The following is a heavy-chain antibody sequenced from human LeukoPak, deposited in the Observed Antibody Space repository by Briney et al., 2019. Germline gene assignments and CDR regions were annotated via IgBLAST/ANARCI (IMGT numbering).Heavy chain of an antibody. Sequence: AGGSLRLSCAASGFTFSSYGMHWVRQAPGKGLEWVTFIRYDGSNKYYADSVKGRFTISRDNAMSSLYLQMNSLRAEDTAVYYCGRGHWGLDYWGQGTLVTVSS. J-gene: IGHJ4*02. D-gene: IGHD7-27*01. CDR1: GFTFSSYG. CDR3: GRGHWGLDY. CDR2: IRYDGSNK. V-gene: IGHV3-30*02.